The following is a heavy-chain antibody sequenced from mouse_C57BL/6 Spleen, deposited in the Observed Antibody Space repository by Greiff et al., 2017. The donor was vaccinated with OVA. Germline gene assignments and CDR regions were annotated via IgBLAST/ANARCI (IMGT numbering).Heavy chain of an antibody. V-gene: IGHV5-4*01. Sequence: EVKVVESGGGLVKPGGSLKLSCAASGFTFSSYAMSWVRQTPEKRLEWVATISDGGSYTYYPDNVKGRFTISRDNAKNNLYLQMSHLKSEDTAMYYCARDRGERAYYFDYWGQGTTLTVSS. CDR2: ISDGGSYT. J-gene: IGHJ2*01. CDR1: GFTFSSYA. D-gene: IGHD3-3*01. CDR3: ARDRGERAYYFDY.